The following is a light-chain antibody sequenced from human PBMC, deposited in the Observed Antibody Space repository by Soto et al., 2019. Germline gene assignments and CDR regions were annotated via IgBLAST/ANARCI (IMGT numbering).Light chain of an antibody. CDR3: QQYNNWPPLT. CDR2: GAS. J-gene: IGKJ4*01. Sequence: EIVLTQSPGTLSLSPGARATLSCRASQSVSSNLAWYQQKPGQAPRLLIYGASTRATGIPARFSGSGSGTEFTLTISSLQSEDFAVYYCQQYNNWPPLTFGGGTKVDIK. CDR1: QSVSSN. V-gene: IGKV3-15*01.